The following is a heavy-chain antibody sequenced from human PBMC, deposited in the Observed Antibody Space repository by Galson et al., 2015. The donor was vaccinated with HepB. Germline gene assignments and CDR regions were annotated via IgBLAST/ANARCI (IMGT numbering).Heavy chain of an antibody. CDR2: IWYDGSNK. D-gene: IGHD2-15*01. CDR3: AKDSPGSAFDI. Sequence: SLRLSCAASGFTFSSYGMHWVRQAPGKGLEWVAVIWYDGSNKYYADTVKGRFTISRDNSKNTLYLQMNSLRAEDTAVYYCAKDSPGSAFDIWGQGTMVTVSS. J-gene: IGHJ3*02. V-gene: IGHV3-33*06. CDR1: GFTFSSYG.